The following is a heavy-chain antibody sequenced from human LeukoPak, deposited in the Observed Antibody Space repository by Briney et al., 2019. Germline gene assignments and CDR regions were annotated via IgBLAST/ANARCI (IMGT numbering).Heavy chain of an antibody. CDR3: AREDSSGWYGLDY. J-gene: IGHJ4*02. D-gene: IGHD6-19*01. V-gene: IGHV1-2*02. Sequence: ASVKVSCKASGYIFTGYYIHWVRQAPGQGLEWMGWIDPNSGGTNYAQRFQGRVAMTRDTSISTAYMELSRLGSDDTAVYYCAREDSSGWYGLDYWGQGTLVTVSS. CDR2: IDPNSGGT. CDR1: GYIFTGYY.